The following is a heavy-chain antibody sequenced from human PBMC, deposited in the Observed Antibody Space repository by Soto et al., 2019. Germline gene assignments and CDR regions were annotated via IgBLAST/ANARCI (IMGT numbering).Heavy chain of an antibody. D-gene: IGHD3-16*01. Sequence: ASVKVSCKASGYSFTTYGMHWLRQAPGQGLEWMGIINPSGGSTSYAQKFQGRVTMTRDTSTSTVYMELSSLRSEDTAVYYCARFPLVLSTYGMDVWGQGTTVTVSS. V-gene: IGHV1-46*01. CDR2: INPSGGST. CDR1: GYSFTTYG. J-gene: IGHJ6*02. CDR3: ARFPLVLSTYGMDV.